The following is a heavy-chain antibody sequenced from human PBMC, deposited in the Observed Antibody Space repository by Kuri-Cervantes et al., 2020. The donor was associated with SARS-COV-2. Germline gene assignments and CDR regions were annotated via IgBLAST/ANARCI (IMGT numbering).Heavy chain of an antibody. J-gene: IGHJ3*02. CDR3: AKGKGIAAGSDAFDI. CDR2: ISYDGSNK. D-gene: IGHD6-13*01. Sequence: GGSLRLSCAASGFNFSRTDMHWVRQAPGKGLEWVAVISYDGSNKYYADSVKGRFTISRDNSKNTLYLQMNSLRAEDTAVYYCAKGKGIAAGSDAFDIWGQGTMVTVSS. V-gene: IGHV3-30*18. CDR1: GFNFSRTD.